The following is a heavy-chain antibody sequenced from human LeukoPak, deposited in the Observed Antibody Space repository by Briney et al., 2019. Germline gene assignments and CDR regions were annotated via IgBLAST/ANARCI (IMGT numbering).Heavy chain of an antibody. CDR1: GGSFSGYY. Sequence: SETLSLTCAVYGGSFSGYYWSWIRQPPGKGLEWIGEINHSGSTNYNPSLKSRVTISVDTSKNQFSLKLSSVTAADTAVYYCARHRDFWSGYLIDYWGQGTLDTVSS. CDR3: ARHRDFWSGYLIDY. V-gene: IGHV4-34*01. CDR2: INHSGST. J-gene: IGHJ4*02. D-gene: IGHD3-3*01.